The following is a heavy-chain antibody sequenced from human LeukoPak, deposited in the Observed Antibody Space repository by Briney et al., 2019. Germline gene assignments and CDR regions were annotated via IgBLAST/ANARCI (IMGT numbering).Heavy chain of an antibody. CDR3: ARDRPYYYGSGSPYFDY. J-gene: IGHJ4*02. V-gene: IGHV4-39*07. Sequence: PSETLSLTCSVSGVSISSSTYYWGWIRQPPGKGLEWIGSIYYTGTTYYNPSLKSRVTISVDTSKNQFSLKLTSVTAADTAVYYCARDRPYYYGSGSPYFDYWGQGTLVTVSS. CDR2: IYYTGTT. CDR1: GVSISSSTYY. D-gene: IGHD3-10*01.